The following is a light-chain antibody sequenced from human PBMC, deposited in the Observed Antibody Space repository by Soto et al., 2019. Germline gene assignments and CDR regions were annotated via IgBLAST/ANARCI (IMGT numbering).Light chain of an antibody. V-gene: IGKV1-39*01. Sequence: DIQMNQSPSSLSASVGDRVTITCRASQSISSYLNWYQQKPGKAPKLLIYAASSLQSGVPSRFSGSGSGTDITLTISSLQPEDFATYHCQQSYSTLITFGQGTRLEIK. CDR2: AAS. CDR1: QSISSY. CDR3: QQSYSTLIT. J-gene: IGKJ5*01.